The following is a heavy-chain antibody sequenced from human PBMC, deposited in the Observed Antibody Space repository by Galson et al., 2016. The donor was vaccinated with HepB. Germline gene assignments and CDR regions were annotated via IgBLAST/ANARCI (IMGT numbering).Heavy chain of an antibody. V-gene: IGHV3-53*01. D-gene: IGHD3-10*01. CDR1: GFSVVSNY. Sequence: GSLRLSCAASGFSVVSNYMSWVRQPPGKGLEWVAVIYSGGDTYYADSVEGRFSISRDNSNNTVHLQMNSLRTEDTAVYYCARDLSTSWFMGWFDTWGQGTLVTVSS. CDR2: IYSGGDT. CDR3: ARDLSTSWFMGWFDT. J-gene: IGHJ5*02.